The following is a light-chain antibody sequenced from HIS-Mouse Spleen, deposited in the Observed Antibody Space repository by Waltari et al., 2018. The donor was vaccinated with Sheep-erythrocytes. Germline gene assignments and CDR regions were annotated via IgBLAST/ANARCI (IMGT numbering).Light chain of an antibody. V-gene: IGLV2-23*01. CDR3: CSYAGSYNHV. CDR2: EGS. J-gene: IGLJ1*01. Sequence: QSALTQPASVSGSPGQSITISCTGTSSAVGIYNLGSWYQQHPGKAPKLMIYEGSKRPSGVSNRFSGSKSGNTASLTISGLQAEDEADYYCCSYAGSYNHVFATGTKVTVL. CDR1: SSAVGIYNL.